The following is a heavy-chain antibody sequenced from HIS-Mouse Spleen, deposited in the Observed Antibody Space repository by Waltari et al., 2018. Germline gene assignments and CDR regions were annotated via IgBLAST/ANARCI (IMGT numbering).Heavy chain of an antibody. V-gene: IGHV4-39*07. CDR1: GCATGNSRYS. Sequence: LQLQESGPRLANRSATLSRTCPVPGCATGNSRYSLDWSRQPPGKGREWVGSIYYSGSTYYNPSLKGRVTISVDTSKNQFSLKLSSVTAADTAVYYCAREIPYSSSWYDWYFDLWGRGTLVTVSS. D-gene: IGHD6-13*01. J-gene: IGHJ2*01. CDR2: IYYSGST. CDR3: AREIPYSSSWYDWYFDL.